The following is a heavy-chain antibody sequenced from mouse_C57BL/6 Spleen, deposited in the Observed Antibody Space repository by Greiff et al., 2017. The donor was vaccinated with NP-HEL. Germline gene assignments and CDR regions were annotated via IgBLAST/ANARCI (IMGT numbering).Heavy chain of an antibody. CDR2: IDPNSGGT. Sequence: QVQLKQPGAELVKPGASVKLSCKASGYTFTSYWMHWVKQRPGRGLEWIGRIDPNSGGTKYNEKFQSKATLTVDKPSSTAYMQLSSLTSEDSAVYYCARREDGYYGGSSFDYWGQGTTLTVSS. CDR3: ARREDGYYGGSSFDY. D-gene: IGHD2-3*01. V-gene: IGHV1-72*01. CDR1: GYTFTSYW. J-gene: IGHJ2*01.